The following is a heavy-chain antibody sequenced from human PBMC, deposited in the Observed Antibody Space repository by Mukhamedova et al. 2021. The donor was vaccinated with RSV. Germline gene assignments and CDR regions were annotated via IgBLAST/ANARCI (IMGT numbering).Heavy chain of an antibody. V-gene: IGHV4-59*01. CDR3: ARDLGYGSGSYYRRGDWYFDL. CDR2: IYYSGST. J-gene: IGHJ2*01. D-gene: IGHD3-10*01. Sequence: QPPGKGLEWIGCIYYSGSTNYNPSLKSRVTISVDTSKNQFSLKLSSVTAADTAVYYCARDLGYGSGSYYRRGDWYFDLWGRGTLV.